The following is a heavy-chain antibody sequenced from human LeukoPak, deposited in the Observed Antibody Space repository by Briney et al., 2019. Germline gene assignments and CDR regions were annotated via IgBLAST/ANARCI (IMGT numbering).Heavy chain of an antibody. CDR3: TSWGDTTAEYFQR. Sequence: GGSLRLSCAASGFTFSSYAMSWVRQAPGKGLEWVSAISGSGGSTYYADSVKGRFTISRDNAQNLMYLQMNSLRVEDTAVYYCTSWGDTTAEYFQRWGQGTLVTVSS. D-gene: IGHD2-21*02. CDR2: ISGSGGST. J-gene: IGHJ1*01. V-gene: IGHV3-23*01. CDR1: GFTFSSYA.